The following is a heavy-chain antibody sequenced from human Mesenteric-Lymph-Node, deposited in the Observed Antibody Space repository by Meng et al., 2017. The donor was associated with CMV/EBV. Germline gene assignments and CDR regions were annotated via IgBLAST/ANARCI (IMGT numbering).Heavy chain of an antibody. CDR2: VYHNGNT. D-gene: IGHD2-8*02. Sequence: SETLSLTCNVSGGSINSYYWNWVRQPPGKKLEWIGYVYHNGNTKYTPSLQSRVTMSMDTSKNHFSLNLTSVTAADTAVYYCARSGKYWYHFDYWGQGTLVTVSS. CDR3: ARSGKYWYHFDY. J-gene: IGHJ4*02. V-gene: IGHV4-59*01. CDR1: GGSINSYY.